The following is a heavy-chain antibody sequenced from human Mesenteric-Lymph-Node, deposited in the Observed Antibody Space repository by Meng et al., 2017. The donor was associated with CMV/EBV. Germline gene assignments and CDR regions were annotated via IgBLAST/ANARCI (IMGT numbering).Heavy chain of an antibody. CDR1: GFTFSSYA. CDR3: ATQYYYGSGSP. J-gene: IGHJ5*02. D-gene: IGHD3-10*01. V-gene: IGHV3-23*01. Sequence: GGSLRLSCAASGFTFSSYAMSWVRRAPGKGLEWVSSISGIGGSRYYVDSVKGRFTISRDNSKNTLFLQMNSLRVEDTAAYYCATQYYYGSGSPWGQGTLVTVS. CDR2: ISGIGGSR.